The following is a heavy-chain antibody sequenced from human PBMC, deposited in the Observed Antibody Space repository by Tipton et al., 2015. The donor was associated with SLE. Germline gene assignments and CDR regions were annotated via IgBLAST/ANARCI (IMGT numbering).Heavy chain of an antibody. V-gene: IGHV4-39*02. CDR3: ARLSTDYADRSGYGYFDH. D-gene: IGHD3-22*01. CDR2: IYYSGST. Sequence: TLSLTCTVSGGSISSSSYYWGWIRQPPGKGLEWIGRIYYSGSTYYNPSLKSRVTISIDTSKNNFSLKMTAVTAADTAVYYCARLSTDYADRSGYGYFDHWGQGTLVTVSP. J-gene: IGHJ4*02. CDR1: GGSISSSSYY.